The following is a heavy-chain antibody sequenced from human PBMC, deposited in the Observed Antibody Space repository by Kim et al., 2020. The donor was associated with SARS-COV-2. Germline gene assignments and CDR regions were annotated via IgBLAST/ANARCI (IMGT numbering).Heavy chain of an antibody. CDR1: GGTFSSYA. CDR2: IIPIFGTA. Sequence: SVKVSCKASGGTFSSYAISWVRQAPGQGLEWMGGIIPIFGTANYAQKFQGRVTITADESTSTAYMELSSLRSEDTAVYYCAKPHGSGEEVVVPAAMWAGDYGMDVWGQGTTVTVSS. V-gene: IGHV1-69*13. J-gene: IGHJ6*02. CDR3: AKPHGSGEEVVVPAAMWAGDYGMDV. D-gene: IGHD2-2*01.